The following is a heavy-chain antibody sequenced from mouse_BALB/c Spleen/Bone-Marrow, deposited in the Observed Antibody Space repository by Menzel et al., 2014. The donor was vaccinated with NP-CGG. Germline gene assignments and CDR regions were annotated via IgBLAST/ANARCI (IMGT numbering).Heavy chain of an antibody. V-gene: IGHV14-3*02. CDR2: IDPANGIT. Sequence: VQLQQSGAELVKPGASVKLSCTASGFNIKDTFMHWVKQWPEQGLEWIGRIDPANGITKYDPKFQGKATITADTSSNTAYLQLSSLTSEDTAVYYCAAYYYGRGGFAYWGQGTLVTVSA. CDR1: GFNIKDTF. CDR3: AAYYYGRGGFAY. J-gene: IGHJ3*01. D-gene: IGHD1-1*01.